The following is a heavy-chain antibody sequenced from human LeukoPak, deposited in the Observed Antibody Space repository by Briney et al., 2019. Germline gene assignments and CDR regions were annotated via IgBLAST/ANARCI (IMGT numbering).Heavy chain of an antibody. Sequence: ASVKVSCKASGYTFTGYYMHWVRQAPGQGLEWMGWINPNSGGTNYAQKFQGRVTMTRDTSISTAYMELSRLRSDDTAMYYCARDRAGYGDYGQEAFDIWGQGTMVTVSS. CDR1: GYTFTGYY. J-gene: IGHJ3*02. CDR2: INPNSGGT. CDR3: ARDRAGYGDYGQEAFDI. V-gene: IGHV1-2*02. D-gene: IGHD4-17*01.